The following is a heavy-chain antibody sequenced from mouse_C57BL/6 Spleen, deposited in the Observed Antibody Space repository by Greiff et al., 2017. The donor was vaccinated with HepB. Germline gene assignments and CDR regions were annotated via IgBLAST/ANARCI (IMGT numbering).Heavy chain of an antibody. CDR1: GYTFTSYW. CDR3: ARMKKIVATYLDY. Sequence: QVQLQQSGAELVKAGASVKMSCKASGYTFTSYWMHWVKQRLGQGLEWFAETNPTNGRTYYNEKFKSKATLTVDRSSSPAYMLLSGPTFADSAVYYCARMKKIVATYLDYWGQRTTLTVAS. CDR2: TNPTNGRT. D-gene: IGHD1-1*01. J-gene: IGHJ2*01. V-gene: IGHV1S81*02.